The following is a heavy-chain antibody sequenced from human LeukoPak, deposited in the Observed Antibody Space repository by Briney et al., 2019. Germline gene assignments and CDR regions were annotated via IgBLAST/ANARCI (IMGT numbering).Heavy chain of an antibody. Sequence: SETLSLTCTVSGDSMSDSYWSWIRQPAGKGLEWIGRIYANGSTNYNPSLKSRVTLSVDTSKNQFSLKLSSVTAADTAVYYCARVVRSGSGAIDYWGQGTLVTVSS. J-gene: IGHJ4*02. CDR1: GDSMSDSY. D-gene: IGHD3-10*01. CDR2: IYANGST. V-gene: IGHV4-4*07. CDR3: ARVVRSGSGAIDY.